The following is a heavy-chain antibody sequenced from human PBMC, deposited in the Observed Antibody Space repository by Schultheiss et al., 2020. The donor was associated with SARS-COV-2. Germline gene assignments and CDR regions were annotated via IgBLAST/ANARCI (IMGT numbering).Heavy chain of an antibody. Sequence: SETLSLTCTVSGYSISSGYYWSWVRQPPGKGLEWIGEINHSGSTNYNPSLKSRVTISVDTSKNQFSLKLSSVTAADTAVYYCAREPYDFWSCSWPRTPYYYYMGVWGKGTAVTVSS. J-gene: IGHJ6*03. CDR2: INHSGST. D-gene: IGHD3-3*01. CDR3: AREPYDFWSCSWPRTPYYYYMGV. CDR1: GYSISSGYY. V-gene: IGHV4-38-2*02.